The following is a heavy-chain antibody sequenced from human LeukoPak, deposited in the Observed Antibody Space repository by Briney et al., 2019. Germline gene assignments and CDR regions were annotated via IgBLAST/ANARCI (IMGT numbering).Heavy chain of an antibody. CDR3: ATSYYYDSSGYYYYDAFDI. Sequence: KFGESLKISCKGSGYSFTSYWIGWVRQMPGKGLEWMGIIYPGDSDTRYSPSFQGQVTISADKSISTAYLQWSSLKASDTAMYYCATSYYYDSSGYYYYDAFDIWGQGTMVTVSS. CDR1: GYSFTSYW. D-gene: IGHD3-22*01. J-gene: IGHJ3*02. V-gene: IGHV5-51*01. CDR2: IYPGDSDT.